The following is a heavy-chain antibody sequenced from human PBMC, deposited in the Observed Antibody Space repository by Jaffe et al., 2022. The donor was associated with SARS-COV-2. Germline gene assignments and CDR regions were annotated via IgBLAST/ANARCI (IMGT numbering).Heavy chain of an antibody. D-gene: IGHD6-6*01. Sequence: QLQLQESGPGLVKPSETLSLTCTVSGGSIRSSSYYWGWIRQPPGKGLEWIGSIYYSGSTYYNPSLKSRVTISVDTSKNQFSLKVSSVTAADTAVYYCASRDSSSSDNPLFDHWGQGTLVTVSS. CDR2: IYYSGST. CDR1: GGSIRSSSYY. V-gene: IGHV4-39*01. J-gene: IGHJ4*02. CDR3: ASRDSSSSDNPLFDH.